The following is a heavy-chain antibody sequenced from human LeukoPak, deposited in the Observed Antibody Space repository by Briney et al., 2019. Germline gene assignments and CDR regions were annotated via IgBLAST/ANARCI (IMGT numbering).Heavy chain of an antibody. Sequence: SETLSLTCTVSGVSISSSNSYWGWIRQPPGKGREWIGSIYYSGNTYYNASLKSQVSISIDTSKNQFSLRLTSVTAADTAVYYCARQTGSGLFILPGGQGTLSPSPQ. CDR1: GVSISSSNSY. J-gene: IGHJ4*02. CDR2: IYYSGNT. CDR3: ARQTGSGLFILP. D-gene: IGHD3/OR15-3a*01. V-gene: IGHV4-39*01.